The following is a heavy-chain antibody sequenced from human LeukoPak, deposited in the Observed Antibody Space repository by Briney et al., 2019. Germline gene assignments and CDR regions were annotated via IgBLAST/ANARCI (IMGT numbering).Heavy chain of an antibody. J-gene: IGHJ5*02. CDR3: AKAASYYYDSSGYLNWFDP. CDR2: IKLDGSEK. Sequence: GGSLRLSCVASGFTFGKYWMSWVRQAPGKGLEWVANIKLDGSEKNYVDSVKGRFTISRDNSKNTLYLQMNSLRAEDTAVYYCAKAASYYYDSSGYLNWFDPWGQGTLVTVSS. V-gene: IGHV3-7*03. D-gene: IGHD3-22*01. CDR1: GFTFGKYW.